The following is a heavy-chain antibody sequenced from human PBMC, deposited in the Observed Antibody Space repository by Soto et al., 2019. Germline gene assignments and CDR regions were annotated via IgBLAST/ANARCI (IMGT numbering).Heavy chain of an antibody. J-gene: IGHJ3*02. Sequence: EVQLVESGGGLVQPEGSLRLSCTASESTLSSHWMHWVRQAPGKGLVWVSRINSDGSSTTYADSVKGRFTISRDNAKNTMYLQMNSLRVEDTAVYYCASGLEGWGRPRVIWGQGTLVTVSS. CDR1: ESTLSSHW. V-gene: IGHV3-74*03. D-gene: IGHD3-16*01. CDR2: INSDGSST. CDR3: ASGLEGWGRPRVI.